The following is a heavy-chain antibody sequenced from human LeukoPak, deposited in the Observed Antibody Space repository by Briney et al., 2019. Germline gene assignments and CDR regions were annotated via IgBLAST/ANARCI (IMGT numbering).Heavy chain of an antibody. CDR3: ARDAATVTTRDYYYYYYMDV. J-gene: IGHJ6*03. CDR2: ISAYNGNT. Sequence: GASVKVSXKASGYTFTSYGISWMRQAPGQRLEWMGWISAYNGNTNYAQKLQGRVTMTTDTSTSTAYMELRSLRSDDTAVYYCARDAATVTTRDYYYYYYMDVWGKGTTVTVSS. D-gene: IGHD4-17*01. V-gene: IGHV1-18*01. CDR1: GYTFTSYG.